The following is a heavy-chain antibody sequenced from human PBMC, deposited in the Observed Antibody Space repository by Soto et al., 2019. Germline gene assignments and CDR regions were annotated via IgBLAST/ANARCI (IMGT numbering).Heavy chain of an antibody. D-gene: IGHD6-13*01. Sequence: KTSETLSLTCTVSGGSISSSSYYWGWIRQPPGKGLEWIGSIYYSGSTYYNPSLKSRVTISVDTSKNQFSLKLSSVTAADTAVYYCARDSSSWYYGMDVWGQGTTVTVS. V-gene: IGHV4-39*02. J-gene: IGHJ6*02. CDR3: ARDSSSWYYGMDV. CDR1: GGSISSSSYY. CDR2: IYYSGST.